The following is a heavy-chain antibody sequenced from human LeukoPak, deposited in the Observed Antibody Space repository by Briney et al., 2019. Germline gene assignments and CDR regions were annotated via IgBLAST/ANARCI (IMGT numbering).Heavy chain of an antibody. V-gene: IGHV3-21*01. Sequence: GGSLRLSCAASGFTFSSYSMTWVRQAPGKGLEWVSSMSSGSRYIYYADSVRGRFTISRDNAKNSLYLLMDSLRVEDTAVYYCARDRPTGASRLFVVQWGQGTLVTVSS. J-gene: IGHJ4*02. CDR3: ARDRPTGASRLFVVQ. CDR1: GFTFSSYS. D-gene: IGHD3-3*01. CDR2: MSSGSRYI.